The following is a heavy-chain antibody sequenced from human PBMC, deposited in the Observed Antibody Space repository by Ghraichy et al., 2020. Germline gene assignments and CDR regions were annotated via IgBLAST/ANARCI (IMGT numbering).Heavy chain of an antibody. Sequence: ASVKVSCKASGYTFTNYGITWERQAPGQGLEWMGWITTRNGNTQSAQRLQGRVTMTTDPSTNTVYMELRSLRFDDTAVYYCARGINYFDPWGQGTLVTVSS. J-gene: IGHJ5*02. CDR3: ARGINYFDP. D-gene: IGHD2-15*01. V-gene: IGHV1-18*04. CDR2: ITTRNGNT. CDR1: GYTFTNYG.